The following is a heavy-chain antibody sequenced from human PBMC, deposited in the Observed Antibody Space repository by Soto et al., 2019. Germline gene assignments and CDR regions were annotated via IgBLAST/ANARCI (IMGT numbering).Heavy chain of an antibody. J-gene: IGHJ4*02. Sequence: PSETLSLTCTVSGGSITTYFWSWIRQPPGKGLEWIGYFYYSGSSNYNYNPCLESRVTISVDTSKNQFSLKLNSVTAADTAIYFCARAETQQRRDHWGQGPL. CDR2: FYYSGSSNY. V-gene: IGHV4-59*01. CDR1: GGSITTYF. D-gene: IGHD6-25*01. CDR3: ARAETQQRRDH.